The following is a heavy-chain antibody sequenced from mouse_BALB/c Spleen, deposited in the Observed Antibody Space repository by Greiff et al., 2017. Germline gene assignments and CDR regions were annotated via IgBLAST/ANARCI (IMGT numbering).Heavy chain of an antibody. V-gene: IGHV5-12-2*01. CDR3: TSPYDGYFYAMDY. J-gene: IGHJ4*01. Sequence: EVKLMESGGGLVQPGGSLKLSCAASGFTFSSYTMSWVRQTPEKRLEWVAYISNGGGSTYYPPTVKGRVTISRDNANNTLYLQMSSLKSEDTAMYYCTSPYDGYFYAMDYWGQGASGTVSS. D-gene: IGHD2-3*01. CDR1: GFTFSSYT. CDR2: ISNGGGST.